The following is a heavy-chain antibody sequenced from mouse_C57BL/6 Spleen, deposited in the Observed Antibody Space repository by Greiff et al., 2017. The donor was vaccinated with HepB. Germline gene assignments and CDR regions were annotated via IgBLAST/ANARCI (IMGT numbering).Heavy chain of an antibody. CDR2: IDPSDSYT. CDR1: GYTFTSYW. J-gene: IGHJ3*01. CDR3: ARDGKEGFAY. D-gene: IGHD2-3*01. V-gene: IGHV1-50*01. Sequence: QVQLKQSGAELVKPGASVKLSCKASGYTFTSYWMQWVKQRPGQGLEWIGEIDPSDSYTNYNQKFKGKATLTVDTASSTAYMQLSSLTSEDSAVYYCARDGKEGFAYWGQGTLVTVSA.